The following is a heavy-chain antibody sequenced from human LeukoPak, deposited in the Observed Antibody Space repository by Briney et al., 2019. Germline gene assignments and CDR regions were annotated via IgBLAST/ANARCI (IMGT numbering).Heavy chain of an antibody. CDR1: GFTFSSYE. CDR3: ARGIASYYYDSGGYYYAQSWFDP. V-gene: IGHV3-48*03. J-gene: IGHJ5*02. CDR2: ISSSGSTI. Sequence: PGGSLRLSCAASGFTFSSYEMNWVRQAPGKGLEWVSYISSSGSTIYYADSVKGRFTISRDNAKNSLYLQMNSLRAEDTAVYYCARGIASYYYDSGGYYYAQSWFDPWGQGTLVTVSS. D-gene: IGHD3-22*01.